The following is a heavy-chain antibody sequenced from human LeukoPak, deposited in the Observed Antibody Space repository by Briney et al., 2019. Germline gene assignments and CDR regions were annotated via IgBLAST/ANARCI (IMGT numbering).Heavy chain of an antibody. J-gene: IGHJ2*01. D-gene: IGHD1-14*01. CDR2: INPSNGDT. Sequence: ASVKVSCKASGYTFTGYYMHWVRQAPGQGLEWMGWINPSNGDTNYAQKFQGRVTMTRDTSISTAYMELSRLRSDDTAVYYCARVSLGIYWYYALWGRGILVTVSS. CDR3: ARVSLGIYWYYAL. CDR1: GYTFTGYY. V-gene: IGHV1-2*02.